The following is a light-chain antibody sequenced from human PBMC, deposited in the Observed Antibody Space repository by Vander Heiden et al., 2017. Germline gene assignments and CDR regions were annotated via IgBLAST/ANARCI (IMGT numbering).Light chain of an antibody. J-gene: IGKJ3*01. Sequence: AIQLTQSPSSLSASVGDRVTITCRASQGISSALAWYQQKPGKGPKLLIFDASSLETGVSSRFSGSGSGTDFTLTISSLQPEDFATYYCQQVNSYPFTFGPGTTVDIK. CDR1: QGISSA. CDR2: DAS. CDR3: QQVNSYPFT. V-gene: IGKV1-13*02.